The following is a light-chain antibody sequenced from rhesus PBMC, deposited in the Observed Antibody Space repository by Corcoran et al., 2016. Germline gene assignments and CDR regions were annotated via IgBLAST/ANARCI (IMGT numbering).Light chain of an antibody. CDR1: ENIKKY. Sequence: DIQMTQSPSSLSASVGDRATITCRASENIKKYLSWYQQRPGKAPNLLIYKASTLQSGVPSRFSGSGSGTDYPLPISSLQPEGIATYYCQRAYGYPLTFGGGTKVDLK. V-gene: IGKV1-74*01. CDR2: KAS. CDR3: QRAYGYPLT. J-gene: IGKJ4*01.